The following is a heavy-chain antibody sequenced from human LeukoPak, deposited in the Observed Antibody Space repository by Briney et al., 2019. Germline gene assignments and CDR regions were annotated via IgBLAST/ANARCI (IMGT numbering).Heavy chain of an antibody. V-gene: IGHV4-59*01. J-gene: IGHJ6*02. Sequence: SETLSLTCTVSGGSISSYYWSWIRQPPGKGLEWSGYIYYSGSTNYNPSLKSRVTISVDRSKTQFSLKLNSVTAADTAVYYCARGVDYDNNYFQYGMDVWGRGTTVTVSS. CDR1: GGSISSYY. CDR2: IYYSGST. CDR3: ARGVDYDNNYFQYGMDV. D-gene: IGHD3-9*01.